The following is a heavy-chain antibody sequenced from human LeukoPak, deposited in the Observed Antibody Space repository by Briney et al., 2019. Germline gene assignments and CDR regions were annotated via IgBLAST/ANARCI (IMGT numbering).Heavy chain of an antibody. Sequence: SETLSLTCAVYGGSFSGYYWSWIRQPPGKGLEWIGYIYYSGSTNYNPSLRSRVTISVDTSKNQFSLKLSSVTAADTAVYYCARVSSSWYQDYYFDLWGRGTLVTVSS. D-gene: IGHD6-13*01. CDR2: IYYSGST. CDR3: ARVSSSWYQDYYFDL. J-gene: IGHJ2*01. V-gene: IGHV4-59*01. CDR1: GGSFSGYY.